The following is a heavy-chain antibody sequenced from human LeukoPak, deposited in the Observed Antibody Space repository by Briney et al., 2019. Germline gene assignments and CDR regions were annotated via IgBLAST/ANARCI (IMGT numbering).Heavy chain of an antibody. J-gene: IGHJ4*02. CDR2: IWYDGSNK. CDR1: GFTFSSYG. V-gene: IGHV3-33*01. CDR3: ARGKSSSWYDY. Sequence: GRSLRLSCAASGFTFSSYGMHWVRQAPGKGLEWVAVIWYDGSNKYYADFVKGRFTISRDNSKNTLYLQMNSLRAEDTAVYYCARGKSSSWYDYWGQGTLVTVSS. D-gene: IGHD6-13*01.